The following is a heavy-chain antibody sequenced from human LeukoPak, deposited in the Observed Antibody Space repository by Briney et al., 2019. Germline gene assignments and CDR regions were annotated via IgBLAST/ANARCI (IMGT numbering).Heavy chain of an antibody. D-gene: IGHD3-9*01. V-gene: IGHV4-39*07. J-gene: IGHJ4*02. CDR2: YSRST. CDR3: ARDDYYDILTGYSPGV. Sequence: YSRSTYYNPSLKSRVTISVDTSKNQFSLKLSSVTAADTAVYYCARDDYYDILTGYSPGVWGQGTLVTVSS.